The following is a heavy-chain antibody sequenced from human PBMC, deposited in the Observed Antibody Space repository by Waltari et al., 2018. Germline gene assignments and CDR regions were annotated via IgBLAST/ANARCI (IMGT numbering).Heavy chain of an antibody. CDR1: GFTFRDYY. Sequence: QVQLVESGGDLVKPGGSLRLSCAASGFTFRDYYMNWIRQAPGKGLEWLSYISTDSSTIYYANSVRGRFTISRDNAKSSLYLQMNSLRAEDTAVYYCARALRSDYWGQGTLVTVSS. V-gene: IGHV3-11*01. CDR3: ARALRSDY. CDR2: ISTDSSTI. J-gene: IGHJ4*02.